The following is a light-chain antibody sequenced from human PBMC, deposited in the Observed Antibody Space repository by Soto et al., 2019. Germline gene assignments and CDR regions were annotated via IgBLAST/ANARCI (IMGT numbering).Light chain of an antibody. CDR2: NAF. V-gene: IGKV3-20*01. Sequence: EIVLTQSPGTLSLSPGERAILSRRASQSISDTNLAWYQQKPGQAPRLLIHNAFIRATGIPDRFRGSGSGTDFTLTISRLEPEDFAVYYCQQYGSSPATFGQGTKVEIK. CDR1: QSISDTN. J-gene: IGKJ1*01. CDR3: QQYGSSPAT.